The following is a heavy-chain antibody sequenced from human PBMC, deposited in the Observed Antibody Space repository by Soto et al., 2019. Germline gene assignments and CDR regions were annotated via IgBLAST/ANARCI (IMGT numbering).Heavy chain of an antibody. Sequence: ETRSLTCTVSGASISSSRSYWGWIRQPPGKGLEWIGTISYSGSTYYNPSFNSRVTISVDTSKNQFSLNLSSVTAADTAVYCCERRYSYGSGKCGMDVWGQGTKVTVSS. J-gene: IGHJ6*02. CDR2: ISYSGST. CDR3: ERRYSYGSGKCGMDV. CDR1: GASISSSRSY. V-gene: IGHV4-39*01. D-gene: IGHD3-10*01.